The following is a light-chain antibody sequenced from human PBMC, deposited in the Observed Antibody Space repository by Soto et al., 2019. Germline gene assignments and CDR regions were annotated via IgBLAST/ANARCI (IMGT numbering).Light chain of an antibody. Sequence: IMMTQSPAILSVSPGERATLSCRASQSVSTNLAWFQQKPGQTPRLLFNGASTRATGIPARFTGSGSGTEFILTISSLQSEDFAVYYCQQYNNWPRTFGQGTKVDIK. CDR1: QSVSTN. V-gene: IGKV3-15*01. J-gene: IGKJ1*01. CDR2: GAS. CDR3: QQYNNWPRT.